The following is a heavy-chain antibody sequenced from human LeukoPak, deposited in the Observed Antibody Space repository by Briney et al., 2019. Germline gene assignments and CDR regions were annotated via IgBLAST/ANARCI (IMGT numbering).Heavy chain of an antibody. CDR3: ARDLWPFGSSSWGTFDY. Sequence: TGGSLRLSCAASGFTFSSYAMHWVRQAPGKGLEWVAVISYDGSNKYYADSVKGRLTISRDNSKNTLYLQMNSLRAEDTAVYYCARDLWPFGSSSWGTFDYWGQGTLVTVSS. J-gene: IGHJ4*02. D-gene: IGHD6-13*01. CDR1: GFTFSSYA. V-gene: IGHV3-30-3*01. CDR2: ISYDGSNK.